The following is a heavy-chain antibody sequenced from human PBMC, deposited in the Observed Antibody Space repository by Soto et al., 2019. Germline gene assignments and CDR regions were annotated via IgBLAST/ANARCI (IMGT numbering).Heavy chain of an antibody. V-gene: IGHV3-30-3*01. CDR1: GFTFSSYA. J-gene: IGHJ4*02. Sequence: PGGSLRLSCAATGFTFSSYAMHWVRQAPGKGLEWVAVIPYDGSNKYYADSVKGRFTISRDNSKNTLYLQMNSLRAEDTAVYYCARAPYSGSLKGISFGYWGQGTLVTVSS. CDR2: IPYDGSNK. D-gene: IGHD1-26*01. CDR3: ARAPYSGSLKGISFGY.